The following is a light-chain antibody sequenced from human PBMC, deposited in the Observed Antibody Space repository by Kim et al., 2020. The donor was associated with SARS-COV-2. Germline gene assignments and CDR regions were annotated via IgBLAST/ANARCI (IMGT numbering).Light chain of an antibody. CDR2: EDT. CDR3: QTWDSSTVV. V-gene: IGLV3-1*01. J-gene: IGLJ3*02. Sequence: SYELTQPPSVSVSPGKAASITCSGDKLEEKFASWFQQKPGQSPVLVIYEDTKRPSGIPERISGSTSGNTATLTISGTQAMDEADYYCQTWDSSTVVFGGG. CDR1: KLEEKF.